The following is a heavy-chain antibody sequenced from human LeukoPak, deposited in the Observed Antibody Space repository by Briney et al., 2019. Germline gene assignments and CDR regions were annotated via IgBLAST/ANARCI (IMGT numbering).Heavy chain of an antibody. CDR1: GFTFSSYA. D-gene: IGHD4-17*01. J-gene: IGHJ4*02. V-gene: IGHV3-7*01. Sequence: GGSLRLSCAASGFTFSSYAMSWVRQAPGKGLEWVANIKQDGSEKYRVDSVKGRFTISRDNAKNSLYLQMKSLRAEDTAVYYCAREEEWATVTTGWGQGTLVTVSS. CDR2: IKQDGSEK. CDR3: AREEEWATVTTG.